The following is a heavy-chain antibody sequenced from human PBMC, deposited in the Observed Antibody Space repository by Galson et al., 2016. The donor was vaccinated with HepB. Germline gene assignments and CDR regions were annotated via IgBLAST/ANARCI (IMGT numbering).Heavy chain of an antibody. CDR2: IYHGGST. CDR3: AQLYYYYGMDV. V-gene: IGHV4-4*02. Sequence: SETLSLTCAVSGGSISSSNWWSWVRQPPGKGLEWIGEIYHGGSTNYNSSLKSRVTISVDKSKNQFFLKLSSVTAADTAVYYCAQLYYYYGMDVWGQGTTVTVSS. J-gene: IGHJ6*02. D-gene: IGHD2-2*01. CDR1: GGSISSSNW.